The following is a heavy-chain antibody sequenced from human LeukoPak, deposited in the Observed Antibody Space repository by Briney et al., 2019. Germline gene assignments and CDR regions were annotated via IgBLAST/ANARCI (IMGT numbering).Heavy chain of an antibody. D-gene: IGHD2-15*01. CDR3: ARGKSSYFNFDY. Sequence: SETLSLTCTVSGGSISSGGYYWSWIRQHPGKGLEWIGYIYYSGSTYYNPSLKSRVTISVDTSKNQFSLKLSSVTAADTAVYYCARGKSSYFNFDYWGQGTLVTVSS. J-gene: IGHJ4*02. CDR2: IYYSGST. V-gene: IGHV4-31*03. CDR1: GGSISSGGYY.